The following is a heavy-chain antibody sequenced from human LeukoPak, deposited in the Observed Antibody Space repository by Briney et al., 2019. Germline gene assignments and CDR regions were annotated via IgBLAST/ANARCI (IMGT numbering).Heavy chain of an antibody. CDR1: GLTFSNAW. CDR3: ARESGDRPGLPGR. Sequence: GGSLRLSCAVSGLTFSNAWMNWVRQAPGKGLEWVSTLYSGGNRYYADSVRGRFTISRDDFRNTLFLQMNNLRVEDTAVYYCARESGDRPGLPGRWGQGTLVTVSS. J-gene: IGHJ4*02. CDR2: LYSGGNR. D-gene: IGHD1-26*01. V-gene: IGHV3-53*01.